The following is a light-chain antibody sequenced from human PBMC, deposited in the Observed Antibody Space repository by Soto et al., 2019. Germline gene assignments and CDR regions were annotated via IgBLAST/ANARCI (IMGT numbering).Light chain of an antibody. J-gene: IGKJ1*01. CDR3: QQYNYWPWT. CDR1: EDISTW. CDR2: AAS. Sequence: DIQMTQSPSSVSASVGDRVTITCRSSEDISTWLAWYQQKPGKAPKLLIYAASSLQSGVPSRFSGSGSGTEFTLTISSLQSEEFAVYYCQQYNYWPWTFGQGTKVDIK. V-gene: IGKV1-12*01.